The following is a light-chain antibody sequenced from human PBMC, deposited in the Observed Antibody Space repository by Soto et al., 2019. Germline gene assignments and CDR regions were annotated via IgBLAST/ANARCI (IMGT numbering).Light chain of an antibody. Sequence: DIQMTQSPSSLFASVGDSVTITCRASQTITTYLNWYRQKPGKAPKLLIYAASSLQSGVPSRFSGSGSETEFTLTISSLQPEDFATYFCQQIYSAPLTFGGGTKVELK. J-gene: IGKJ4*01. V-gene: IGKV1-39*01. CDR1: QTITTY. CDR3: QQIYSAPLT. CDR2: AAS.